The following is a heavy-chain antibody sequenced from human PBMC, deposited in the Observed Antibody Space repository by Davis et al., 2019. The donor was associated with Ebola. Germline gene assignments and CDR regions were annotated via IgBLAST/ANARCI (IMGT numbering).Heavy chain of an antibody. Sequence: SLKISCAASGFTFSSYGMHWVRQAPGKGLEWVAVVWYDGINKYYADSVKGRFTISRDNPKNTLFLQMNSLKADDTAVYYCARVRFYLAPLDVWGQGTTVTVSS. V-gene: IGHV3-33*08. CDR2: VWYDGINK. D-gene: IGHD2/OR15-2a*01. CDR3: ARVRFYLAPLDV. CDR1: GFTFSSYG. J-gene: IGHJ6*02.